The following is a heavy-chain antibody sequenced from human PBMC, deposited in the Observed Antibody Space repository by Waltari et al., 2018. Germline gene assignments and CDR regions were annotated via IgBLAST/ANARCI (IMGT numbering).Heavy chain of an antibody. J-gene: IGHJ4*02. CDR3: ARGNGGYSD. CDR2: VDHGGSA. V-gene: IGHV4-34*02. CDR1: GGSFSGYY. Sequence: QVQLQQWGAGLLKPSETLSLPCGVSGGSFSGYYWGWIRQPPGKGLEWSGEVDHGGSATYHPSLKSRVTMSVDTSSNQFSLKMISVTAADTAVYYCARGNGGYSDWGPGALVAVSS. D-gene: IGHD1-26*01.